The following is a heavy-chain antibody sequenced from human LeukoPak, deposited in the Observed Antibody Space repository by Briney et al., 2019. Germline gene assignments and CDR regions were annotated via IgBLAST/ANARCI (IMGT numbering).Heavy chain of an antibody. V-gene: IGHV5-51*01. CDR3: ARPNITSYYDSRGYDAFDV. CDR1: GYRFKAYW. D-gene: IGHD3-22*01. Sequence: GESLKISCKGSGYRFKAYWIAWVRQMPGKGLEWMGIIYPDDSDTRYSPSFQGQVTISADKSVRIAYLQWSSLKASDTAMYYCARPNITSYYDSRGYDAFDVWGQGTMVTVSS. CDR2: IYPDDSDT. J-gene: IGHJ3*01.